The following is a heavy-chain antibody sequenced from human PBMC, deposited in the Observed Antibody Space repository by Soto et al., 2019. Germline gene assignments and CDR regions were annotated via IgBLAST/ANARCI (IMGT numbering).Heavy chain of an antibody. V-gene: IGHV3-23*01. CDR1: GFTFSDHA. Sequence: GGSLRLSCATSGFTFSDHAMHWVRQAPGRGLEWVSVMYAGGDTHYADSVKGRFTISRDKSENTLYLHMNSLRDEDTGVYFCVSRIPSWVFDYWGLGTLVTVSS. CDR2: MYAGGDT. J-gene: IGHJ4*01. CDR3: VSRIPSWVFDY. D-gene: IGHD2-21*01.